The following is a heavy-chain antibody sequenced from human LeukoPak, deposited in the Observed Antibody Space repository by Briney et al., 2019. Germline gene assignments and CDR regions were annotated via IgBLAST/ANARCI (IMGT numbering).Heavy chain of an antibody. Sequence: QPGRSLRLSCAASGFTFSHYALHWVRQAPGKGLEWVALIGHDGADKYYADSVKGRFLISRDNSKNMLFLQMNSLIIEDTAVYYCARNSDYYDYSPQSVWGQGTLVIVS. CDR3: ARNSDYYDYSPQSV. CDR2: IGHDGADK. D-gene: IGHD3-22*01. CDR1: GFTFSHYA. J-gene: IGHJ4*02. V-gene: IGHV3-30*04.